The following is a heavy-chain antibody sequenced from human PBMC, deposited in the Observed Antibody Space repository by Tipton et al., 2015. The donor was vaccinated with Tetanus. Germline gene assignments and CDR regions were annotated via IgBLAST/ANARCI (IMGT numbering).Heavy chain of an antibody. CDR1: GFNVRSNF. J-gene: IGHJ4*02. V-gene: IGHV3-23*01. Sequence: SLRLSCVATGFNVRSNFINWVRQAPGEGLEWVSVISGSGDVRKYADSVKGRFTISRDESTTTLYLQMNSLRTEDTAVYYCAKRTITFDYWGQGTLVTVSS. CDR2: ISGSGDVR. D-gene: IGHD5-24*01. CDR3: AKRTITFDY.